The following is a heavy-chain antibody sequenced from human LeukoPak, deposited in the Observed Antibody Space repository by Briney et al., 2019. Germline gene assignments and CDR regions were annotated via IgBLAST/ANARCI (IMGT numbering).Heavy chain of an antibody. Sequence: GGSLRLSCAASGFTFSSYEMNWVRQAPGKGLEWVSYISSSGSTIYYADSVKGRFTISRDNAKNSLYLQMNSLRAEDTAVYYCARLVGATLDYYYYYMDVWGKGTTVTISS. V-gene: IGHV3-48*03. CDR2: ISSSGSTI. CDR1: GFTFSSYE. J-gene: IGHJ6*03. D-gene: IGHD1-26*01. CDR3: ARLVGATLDYYYYYMDV.